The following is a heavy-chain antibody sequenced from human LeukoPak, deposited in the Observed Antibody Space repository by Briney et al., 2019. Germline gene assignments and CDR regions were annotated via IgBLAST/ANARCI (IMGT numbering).Heavy chain of an antibody. D-gene: IGHD1-26*01. J-gene: IGHJ4*02. CDR2: VYYSGST. Sequence: PSETLSLTCTVSGGSISSSRYYWGWIRQPPGKGLDWIGSVYYSGSTYYNPSLKSRVTTSVDTSKNQFSLKLSSVTAADTAVYYCARLEYQRGSYPYYFDYWGQGTLVTVSS. V-gene: IGHV4-39*01. CDR1: GGSISSSRYY. CDR3: ARLEYQRGSYPYYFDY.